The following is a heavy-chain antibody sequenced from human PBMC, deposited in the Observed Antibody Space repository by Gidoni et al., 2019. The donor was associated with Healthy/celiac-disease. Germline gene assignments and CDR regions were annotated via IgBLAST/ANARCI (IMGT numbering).Heavy chain of an antibody. CDR3: ARGGRVYYYDSSGPRRAFDI. J-gene: IGHJ3*02. CDR2: IYTSGST. D-gene: IGHD3-22*01. V-gene: IGHV4-4*07. CDR1: GGPISSYY. Sequence: QVQLQESGPGLVKPSETLSLACPVSGGPISSYYWSWIRQPAGKGLEWIGRIYTSGSTNYNPSLKSRVTMSVDTSKNQFSLKLSSVTAADTAVYYCARGGRVYYYDSSGPRRAFDIWGQGTMVTVSS.